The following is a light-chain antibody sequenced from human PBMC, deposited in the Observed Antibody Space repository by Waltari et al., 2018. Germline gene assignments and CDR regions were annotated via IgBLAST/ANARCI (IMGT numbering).Light chain of an antibody. CDR2: SNN. CDR1: RSNIRSNP. Sequence: QSVLTQPPSASGTPGQRVTISCSGSRSNIRSNPVNWYQQLPGTAPKLLIYSNNERPSGVPDRFSGSKSGTSASLAISGLQSEDEADYYCATWDDSLNGLVIGGGTKLTVL. CDR3: ATWDDSLNGLV. J-gene: IGLJ2*01. V-gene: IGLV1-44*01.